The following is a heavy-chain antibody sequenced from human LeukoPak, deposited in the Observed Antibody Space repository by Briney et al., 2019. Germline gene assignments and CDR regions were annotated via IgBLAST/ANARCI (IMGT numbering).Heavy chain of an antibody. V-gene: IGHV4-39*07. D-gene: IGHD3-10*01. J-gene: IGHJ4*02. CDR3: ARGVYGSGDY. CDR1: GGSISSSSYY. CDR2: IYSSGST. Sequence: SSETLSLTCTVSGGSISSSSYYWGWIRQPPGKGLEWIGRIYSSGSTNYNPSLKSRVTMSVDTSKNQFSLKLTSVTAADTAVYYCARGVYGSGDYWGQGTLVTVSS.